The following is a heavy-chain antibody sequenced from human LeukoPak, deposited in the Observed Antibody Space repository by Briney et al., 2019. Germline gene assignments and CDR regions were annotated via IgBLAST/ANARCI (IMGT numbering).Heavy chain of an antibody. CDR1: GFTFSSYW. CDR3: AKDVTAAGLYYFDY. D-gene: IGHD6-13*01. Sequence: GGSLRLSCAASGFTFSSYWMHWVRQAPGKGLVWVSRINTDGSSTSYADSVKGRFTISRDNAKNTLYLQMNSLRAEDTAVYYCAKDVTAAGLYYFDYWGQGTLVTVSS. V-gene: IGHV3-74*01. CDR2: INTDGSST. J-gene: IGHJ4*02.